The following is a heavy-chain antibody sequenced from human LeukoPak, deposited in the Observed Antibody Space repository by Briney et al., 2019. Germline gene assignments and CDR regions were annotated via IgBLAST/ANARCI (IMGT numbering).Heavy chain of an antibody. D-gene: IGHD2-15*01. J-gene: IGHJ4*02. CDR3: ARYCSGASCYTAWFDY. Sequence: GESLKISCKGSGYSFTSYWIGWVRQMPGKGLEWMGIIYPGDSDTRYNPSFQGQVTISADKSIGTAYLQWSSLKASDTAMYYCARYCSGASCYTAWFDYWGQGTLVTVSS. CDR1: GYSFTSYW. CDR2: IYPGDSDT. V-gene: IGHV5-51*01.